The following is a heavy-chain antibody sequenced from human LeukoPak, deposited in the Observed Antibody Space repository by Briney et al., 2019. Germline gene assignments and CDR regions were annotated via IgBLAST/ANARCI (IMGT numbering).Heavy chain of an antibody. CDR1: GYSISSGYY. Sequence: SETLSLTCAVSGYSISSGYYWGWIRQPPGKGLEGIGSIYHSGSTYYNPSPKSRVTISVHTSKTQFSLKLSSVTAADTAVYYCASVRRFYYDSSGPVEYFDYWGQGTLVTVSS. CDR2: IYHSGST. J-gene: IGHJ4*02. CDR3: ASVRRFYYDSSGPVEYFDY. V-gene: IGHV4-38-2*01. D-gene: IGHD3-22*01.